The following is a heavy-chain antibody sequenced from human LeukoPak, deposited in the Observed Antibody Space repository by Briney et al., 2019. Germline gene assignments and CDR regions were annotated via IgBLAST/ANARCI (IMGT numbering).Heavy chain of an antibody. D-gene: IGHD3-9*01. CDR1: RFTFNNYE. Sequence: AGSLRRYGAGSRFTFNNYEMNWVRQGQGKELEGVSHISSSGGSIEYADSVNVRFTVARDNAKKELSLQMTSLTAEDKAVYYCARGFDSGYWGQGTLVIVSS. J-gene: IGHJ4*02. CDR2: ISSSGGSI. V-gene: IGHV3-48*03. CDR3: ARGFDSGY.